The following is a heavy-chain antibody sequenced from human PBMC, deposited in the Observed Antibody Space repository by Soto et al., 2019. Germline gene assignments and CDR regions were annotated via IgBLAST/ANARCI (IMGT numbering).Heavy chain of an antibody. CDR2: LYSGGAS. J-gene: IGHJ5*02. D-gene: IGHD1-1*01. CDR3: AKDHRYNWNDVWFRGTYNWFDP. V-gene: IGHV3-53*01. CDR1: GFTVSGNY. Sequence: GGSLRLSCVASGFTVSGNYMSWVRQAPGKGLEWVSLLYSGGASYYAGSVEGRFTISRDNSKNTLYLQMNSLRAEDTAVYYCAKDHRYNWNDVWFRGTYNWFDPWGQGTLVTVSS.